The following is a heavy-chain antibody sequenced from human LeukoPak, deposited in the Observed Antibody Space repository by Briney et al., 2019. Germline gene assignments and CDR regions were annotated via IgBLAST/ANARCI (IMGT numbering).Heavy chain of an antibody. D-gene: IGHD3-3*01. CDR1: GFTVSGSY. CDR2: IYPGGST. J-gene: IGHJ3*02. CDR3: ARPTSGQSFDI. V-gene: IGHV3-53*01. Sequence: PGGSLRLSCAASGFTVSGSYMSWVRQAPGKGLEWVSIIYPGGSTYYADPVKGRFTISRNNSKNTLDLQMNSLRAEDTAVYYCARPTSGQSFDIWGQGTMVTVSS.